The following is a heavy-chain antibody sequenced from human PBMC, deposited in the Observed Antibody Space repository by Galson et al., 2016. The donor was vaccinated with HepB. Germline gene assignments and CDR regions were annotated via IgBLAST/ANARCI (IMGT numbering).Heavy chain of an antibody. CDR2: ISSSSSHT. D-gene: IGHD6-19*01. Sequence: SLRLSCAASGLTFSDFYMSWIRQAPGKGLEWVSYISSSSSHTNYADSVKGRFTISRDNANNSLYLQMNSLRVEDTAWYYCARVDYGSGWREGWFDPWGQGTLVTVSS. CDR3: ARVDYGSGWREGWFDP. CDR1: GLTFSDFY. J-gene: IGHJ5*02. V-gene: IGHV3-11*06.